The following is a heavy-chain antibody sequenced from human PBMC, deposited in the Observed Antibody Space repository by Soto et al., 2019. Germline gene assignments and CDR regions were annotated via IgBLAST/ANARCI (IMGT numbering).Heavy chain of an antibody. J-gene: IGHJ4*02. CDR2: ISTYNGNT. Sequence: GASVKVSCKASGYTFTSYYIQWVRQAPGQGLEWMGWISTYNGNTKYAQKLQGRVTMTTDTSTSTAYMELRSLRSDDTAVFYCAREMVRGVGSDYWGQGTLVTVSS. D-gene: IGHD3-10*01. CDR3: AREMVRGVGSDY. CDR1: GYTFTSYY. V-gene: IGHV1-18*04.